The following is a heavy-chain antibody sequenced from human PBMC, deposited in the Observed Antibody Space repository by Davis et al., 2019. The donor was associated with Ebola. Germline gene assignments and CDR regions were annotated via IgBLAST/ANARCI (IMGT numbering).Heavy chain of an antibody. CDR1: GYSFTTYW. J-gene: IGHJ4*02. D-gene: IGHD6-13*01. CDR2: IYPGDSDP. CDR3: AGLIARDYFEH. V-gene: IGHV5-51*01. Sequence: GESLKISCKASGYSFTTYWIGWVRQMPGKGLQWVGIIYPGDSDPIYSPSFQGQVTLSADTSVSTAYLQWSSLKASDTAIYYCAGLIARDYFEHWGQGTLVTVSS.